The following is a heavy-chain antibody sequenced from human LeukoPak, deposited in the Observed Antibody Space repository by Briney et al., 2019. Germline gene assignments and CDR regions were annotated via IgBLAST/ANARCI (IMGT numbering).Heavy chain of an antibody. D-gene: IGHD4-17*01. V-gene: IGHV3-66*01. Sequence: GGSLRLSCAASGCTVSSNYMSWVRQAPGKGLEWVSVIYSGGSTYYADSVKGRFTSSRDNSKNTLYLQMNSLRAEDTAVYYCATRGDTVTTWSYWGQGTLVTVSS. CDR2: IYSGGST. J-gene: IGHJ4*02. CDR3: ATRGDTVTTWSY. CDR1: GCTVSSNY.